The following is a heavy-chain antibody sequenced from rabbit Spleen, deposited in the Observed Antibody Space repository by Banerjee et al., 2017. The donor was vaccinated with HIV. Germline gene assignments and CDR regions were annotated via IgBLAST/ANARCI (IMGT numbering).Heavy chain of an antibody. V-gene: IGHV1S40*01. CDR3: ARDTSSSFSSYGMDL. D-gene: IGHD1-1*01. CDR2: IDIGSSGFT. J-gene: IGHJ6*01. CDR1: GLDFSGDSY. Sequence: QSLEESGGGLVKPGASLTLTCKASGLDFSGDSYDSYMCWARQAPGKGLEWIACIDIGSSGFTYFASWAKGRFTISKTSSTTVTLEMTSLTAADTATYFCARDTSSSFSSYGMDLWGPGTLVTVS.